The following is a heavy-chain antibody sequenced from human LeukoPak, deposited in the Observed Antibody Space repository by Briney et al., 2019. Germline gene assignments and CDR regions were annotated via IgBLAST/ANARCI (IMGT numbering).Heavy chain of an antibody. J-gene: IGHJ4*02. V-gene: IGHV4-34*01. Sequence: GSLRLSCATSGLTFSNAWMSWIRQPPGKGLEWIGEINHSGSTNYNPSLKSRVTISVDTSKNQFSLKLSSVTAADTAVYYCARQIHGSSWFDYWGQGTLVTVSS. CDR1: GLTFSNAW. CDR2: INHSGST. CDR3: ARQIHGSSWFDY. D-gene: IGHD6-13*01.